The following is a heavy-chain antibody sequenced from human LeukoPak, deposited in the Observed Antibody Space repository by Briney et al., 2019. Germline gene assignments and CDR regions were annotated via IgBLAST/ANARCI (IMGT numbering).Heavy chain of an antibody. CDR3: ASCYDDASDI. Sequence: GGSLRLSCAASGFTVSSNYMSWVRQAPGKGLEWVSFICSGGSTYYEAYVKGGFTISSDNSKNQLYFQMNSLRAEDTAVYYCASCYDDASDIWRKARMVIVAS. J-gene: IGHJ3*02. CDR2: ICSGGST. V-gene: IGHV3-66*01. D-gene: IGHD3-16*01. CDR1: GFTVSSNY.